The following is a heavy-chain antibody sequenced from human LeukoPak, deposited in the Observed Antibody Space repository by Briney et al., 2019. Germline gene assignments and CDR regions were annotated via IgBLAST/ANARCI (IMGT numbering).Heavy chain of an antibody. CDR3: ARDRLYYYGSGSYSSF. V-gene: IGHV3-21*01. CDR2: ISSSSSYI. CDR1: GFTFSSYS. J-gene: IGHJ4*02. Sequence: GGSLRLSXAASGFTFSSYSMNWVRQAPGKGLEWVSSISSSSSYIYYANSVKGRFPIPRDNAKNSLYLQMNSLRAEDTAVYYCARDRLYYYGSGSYSSFWGQGTLVTVSS. D-gene: IGHD3-10*01.